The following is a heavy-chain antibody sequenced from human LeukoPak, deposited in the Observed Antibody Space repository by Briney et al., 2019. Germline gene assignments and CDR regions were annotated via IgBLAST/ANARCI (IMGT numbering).Heavy chain of an antibody. Sequence: ASVKVSCKASGGTFSSYAISWVRQAPGQGLEWMGGIIPIDGTANFGQKFQGRVTTTADESTSTAYMELSSLRSEDTAIYYCARDPGAPVRAFDIWGQGTMVTVSS. CDR2: IIPIDGTA. CDR3: ARDPGAPVRAFDI. J-gene: IGHJ3*02. D-gene: IGHD3-10*01. V-gene: IGHV1-69*13. CDR1: GGTFSSYA.